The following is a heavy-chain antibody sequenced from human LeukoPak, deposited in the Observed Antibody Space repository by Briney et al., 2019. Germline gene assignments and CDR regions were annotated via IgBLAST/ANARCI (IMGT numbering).Heavy chain of an antibody. CDR3: AREIAASVSKDYYYHYMDV. CDR1: GFTFSSYW. J-gene: IGHJ6*03. CDR2: IKQDGSEK. V-gene: IGHV3-7*01. D-gene: IGHD6-13*01. Sequence: PGGSLRLSCAASGFTFSSYWMSWVRQAPGRGLEWVANIKQDGSEKYYVDSVKGRFTISRDNAKNSLYLQMNSLRAEDTAVYYCAREIAASVSKDYYYHYMDVWGKGTTVTISS.